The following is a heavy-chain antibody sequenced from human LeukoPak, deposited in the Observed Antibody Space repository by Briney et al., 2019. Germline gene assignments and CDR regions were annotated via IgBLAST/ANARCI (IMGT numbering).Heavy chain of an antibody. Sequence: GGSLRLSCAASGITLIGCWMSWVRQAPGKGLEWVGTIKDDGSNTYYVHTVQGRFTISRDKATNSLYLQMTNLRVEDTAVYYCVDLGSSDCGQGTLVTVSS. D-gene: IGHD5-12*01. J-gene: IGHJ4*02. CDR2: IKDDGSNT. CDR3: VDLGSSD. CDR1: GITLIGCW. V-gene: IGHV3-7*03.